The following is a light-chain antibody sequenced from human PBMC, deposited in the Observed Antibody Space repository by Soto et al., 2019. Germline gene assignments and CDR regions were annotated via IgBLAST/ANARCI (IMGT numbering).Light chain of an antibody. CDR2: GAS. CDR3: QQYNNWPMIT. CDR1: QSVAIY. Sequence: EVVMTQSPGTLSVSPGERATLSCRASQSVAIYVAWYQQKPGQAPRLLIYGASARATGIPARFSGSGSGTDFTLTISSLQSEDVAVYYCQQYNNWPMITFGGGTKVDIK. V-gene: IGKV3-15*01. J-gene: IGKJ4*01.